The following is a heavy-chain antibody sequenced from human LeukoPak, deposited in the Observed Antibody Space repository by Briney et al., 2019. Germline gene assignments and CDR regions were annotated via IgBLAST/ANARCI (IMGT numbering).Heavy chain of an antibody. J-gene: IGHJ4*02. V-gene: IGHV5-51*01. CDR1: GYTFTKFW. D-gene: IGHD3-10*01. CDR2: IYPDNSDS. CDR3: VREKGSGTYYGFDY. Sequence: GESLKISCETSGYTFTKFWVGWVRQTPGKGLEWLGMIYPDNSDSRYSPSFQGQVTMSVDKSISIVYLHWNSLKASDTAIYYCVREKGSGTYYGFDYWGQGTVVSVVS.